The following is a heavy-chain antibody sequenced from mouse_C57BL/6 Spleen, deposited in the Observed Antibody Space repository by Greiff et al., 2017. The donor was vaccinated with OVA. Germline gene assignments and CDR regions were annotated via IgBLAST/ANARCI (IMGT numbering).Heavy chain of an antibody. J-gene: IGHJ2*01. Sequence: EVMLVESGGGLVKPGGSLKLSCAASGFTFSDYGMHWVRQAPETGLEWVAYISSGSSTIYYADTVKGRFTISRDNAKNTLFLQMTSLRSEDTAMYYCARPDYRGGYFDYWGQGTTLTVSS. V-gene: IGHV5-17*01. CDR3: ARPDYRGGYFDY. CDR2: ISSGSSTI. D-gene: IGHD2-12*01. CDR1: GFTFSDYG.